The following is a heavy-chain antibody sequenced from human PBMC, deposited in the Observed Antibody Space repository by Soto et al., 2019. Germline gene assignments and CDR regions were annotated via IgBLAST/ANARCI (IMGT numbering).Heavy chain of an antibody. J-gene: IGHJ5*02. CDR2: IIPVFGKA. D-gene: IGHD4-17*01. Sequence: SVKVSCKASGGTFSNFAINWVRQAPGQGLEWMGGIIPVFGKAKYAQKFQGSVQFTADESTRTAYMEVNSLTSEDTAVYYCARGSPTTGPTWFDXWGQGTLVTVSX. CDR3: ARGSPTTGPTWFDX. V-gene: IGHV1-69*13. CDR1: GGTFSNFA.